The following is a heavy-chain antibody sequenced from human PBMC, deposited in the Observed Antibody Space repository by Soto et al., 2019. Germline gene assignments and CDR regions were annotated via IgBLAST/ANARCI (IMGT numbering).Heavy chain of an antibody. V-gene: IGHV4-39*01. CDR1: GGSISSSSYY. CDR2: IYYSGST. D-gene: IGHD1-26*01. Sequence: QLQLQESGPGLVKPSETLSLTCTVSGGSISSSSYYWGWIRQPPGKGLEWIGSIYYSGSTYYNPSLKSRVTISVDTTKNQFSLKLSSVTAADTAVYYCARLGELLAWFDPWGQGTLVTVSS. J-gene: IGHJ5*02. CDR3: ARLGELLAWFDP.